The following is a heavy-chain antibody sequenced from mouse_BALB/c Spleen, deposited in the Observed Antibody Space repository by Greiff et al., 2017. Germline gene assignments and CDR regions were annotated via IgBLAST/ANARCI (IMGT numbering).Heavy chain of an antibody. Sequence: QVQLQQSGAELVKPGASVKMSCRASGYTFTSYWINWVKQRPGQGLEWIGDIYPGRGITNYNEKFKSKATLTLDTSSSTAYMQLSSLTSEDSAVYYCSRRDYGSSYAMDYWGQGTSVTVSS. D-gene: IGHD1-1*01. CDR3: SRRDYGSSYAMDY. V-gene: IGHV1-55*01. CDR1: GYTFTSYW. J-gene: IGHJ4*01. CDR2: IYPGRGIT.